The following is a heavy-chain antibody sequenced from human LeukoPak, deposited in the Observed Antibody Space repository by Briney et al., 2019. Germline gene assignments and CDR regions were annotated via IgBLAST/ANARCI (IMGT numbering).Heavy chain of an antibody. J-gene: IGHJ4*02. CDR3: ARSPYYYDSSGYYDY. V-gene: IGHV4-59*01. D-gene: IGHD3-22*01. CDR2: IYYSGST. Sequence: SETLSLTCTVSGGSISSYYWSWIRQPPGKGLEWIGYIYYSGSTNYNPSLKSRVTISVDTSKSQFSLKLSSVTAADTAVYYCARSPYYYDSSGYYDYWGQGTLVTVSS. CDR1: GGSISSYY.